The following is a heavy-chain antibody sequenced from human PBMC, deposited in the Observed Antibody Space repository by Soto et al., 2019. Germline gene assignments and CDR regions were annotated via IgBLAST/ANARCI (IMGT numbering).Heavy chain of an antibody. V-gene: IGHV4-59*08. J-gene: IGHJ4*02. D-gene: IGHD2-15*01. CDR2: IYDSGST. CDR3: ARVADCSGGSCYFSVDY. CDR1: GGSISSSY. Sequence: SETLSLTCTVSGGSISSSYWSWIRQPPGKGLEWIGYIYDSGSTYYNSSLKSRVTMSVDTSKNQFSLKLSSVTAADTAVYYCARVADCSGGSCYFSVDYWGQGTLVTVSS.